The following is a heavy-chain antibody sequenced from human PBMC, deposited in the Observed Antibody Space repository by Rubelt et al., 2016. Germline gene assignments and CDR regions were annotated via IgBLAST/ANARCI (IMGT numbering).Heavy chain of an antibody. Sequence: YNPPLKSRVTISVDTSKNQFSLKLSSVTAADTAVYYCARGWRYYDFWSGYRYWGQGTLVTVSS. J-gene: IGHJ4*02. CDR3: ARGWRYYDFWSGYRY. D-gene: IGHD3-3*01. V-gene: IGHV4-34*01.